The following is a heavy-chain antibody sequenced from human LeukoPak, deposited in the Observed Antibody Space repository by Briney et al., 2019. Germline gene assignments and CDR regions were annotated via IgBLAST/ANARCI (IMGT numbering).Heavy chain of an antibody. CDR2: IYYSGST. J-gene: IGHJ1*01. CDR3: ASIAPLTYSSGSPGFQH. Sequence: PSETLSLTCTVSGGSISSSSYYWGWIRQPPGKGLEWIGSIYYSGSTYYNPSLKSRVTISVDTSKNQFSLKLSSVTAADTAVYYCASIAPLTYSSGSPGFQHWGQGTLVTVSS. D-gene: IGHD6-19*01. V-gene: IGHV4-39*07. CDR1: GGSISSSSYY.